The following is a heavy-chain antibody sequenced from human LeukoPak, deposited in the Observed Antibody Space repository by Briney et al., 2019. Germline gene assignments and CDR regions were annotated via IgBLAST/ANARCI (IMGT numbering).Heavy chain of an antibody. CDR3: AREGGYCSSTSCLHYYYYYMDV. Sequence: VASVKVSCKASGGTFSSYAISWVRQAPGQGLEWMGGIIPIFGTANYAQKFQGRVTITTDESTSTAYMELSSLRSEDTAVYYCAREGGYCSSTSCLHYYYYYMDVWGKGTTVTVSS. CDR2: IIPIFGTA. J-gene: IGHJ6*03. CDR1: GGTFSSYA. D-gene: IGHD2-2*01. V-gene: IGHV1-69*05.